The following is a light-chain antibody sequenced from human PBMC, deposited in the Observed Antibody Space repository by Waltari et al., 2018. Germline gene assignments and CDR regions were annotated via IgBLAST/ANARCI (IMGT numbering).Light chain of an antibody. CDR2: GAS. J-gene: IGKJ4*01. CDR1: QKIYSD. Sequence: IQMTQSPSALSASIGDRVTISYWASQKIYSDLAWYQQKPGKAPKVLIYGASSLESGTPSRLSGTGSGTDFTLTISSLQPEESATYFCQHYHNNPPTFGGGTKVEI. CDR3: QHYHNNPPT. V-gene: IGKV1D-13*01.